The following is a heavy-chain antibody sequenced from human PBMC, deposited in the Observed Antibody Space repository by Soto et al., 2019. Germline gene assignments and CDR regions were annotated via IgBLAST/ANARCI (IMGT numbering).Heavy chain of an antibody. CDR2: IYYSGST. D-gene: IGHD3-22*01. CDR1: GGSISSGDYH. J-gene: IGHJ5*02. CDR3: ARDQSSGYYSNWFDP. Sequence: SETLSLTCTVSGGSISSGDYHWSWIRQPPGKGLEWIGYIYYSGSTYYNPSLKSRVTISVDTSKNQFSLKLSPVTAADTAVYYCARDQSSGYYSNWFDPWGQGTLVTVSS. V-gene: IGHV4-30-4*01.